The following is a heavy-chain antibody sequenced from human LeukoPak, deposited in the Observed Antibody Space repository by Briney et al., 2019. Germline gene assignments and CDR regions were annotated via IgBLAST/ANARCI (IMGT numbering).Heavy chain of an antibody. CDR3: AKDPGVVPAAIIGFDY. V-gene: IGHV3-23*01. Sequence: GGSLRLSCAASGFTFSSYAMSWVRQAPGKGLEWVSAISGSGGSTYYADSVKGRFTISRDNSKNTLYLQMNSLRAEDAAVYYCAKDPGVVPAAIIGFDYWGQGTLVTVSS. D-gene: IGHD2-2*02. CDR1: GFTFSSYA. CDR2: ISGSGGST. J-gene: IGHJ4*02.